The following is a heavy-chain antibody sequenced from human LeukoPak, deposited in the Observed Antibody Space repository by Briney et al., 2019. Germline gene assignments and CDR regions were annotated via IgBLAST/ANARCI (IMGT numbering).Heavy chain of an antibody. Sequence: GGSLRLSCAASGFTFSSYSMNWVRQAPGKGLEWVSSISSSSSYIYYADSVKGRFTISRDNAKNSLYLQMNSPRAEDTAVYYCARDGSSDYYYYYGMDVWGQGTTVTVSS. CDR3: ARDGSSDYYYYYGMDV. D-gene: IGHD6-6*01. V-gene: IGHV3-21*01. CDR2: ISSSSSYI. CDR1: GFTFSSYS. J-gene: IGHJ6*02.